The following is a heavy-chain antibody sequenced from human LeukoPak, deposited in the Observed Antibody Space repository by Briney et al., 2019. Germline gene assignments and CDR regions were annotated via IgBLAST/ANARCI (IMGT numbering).Heavy chain of an antibody. Sequence: SETLSLTCNVSGGSISRSFFSWGWIRQPPGKGLEWIGSIYHSGNTYYNPSLKSRITISVDTAKDQFSLNLSSVTAADTAVYFCARLYTNSATCDYWGQGTLVTVSS. J-gene: IGHJ4*02. CDR3: ARLYTNSATCDY. CDR2: IYHSGNT. V-gene: IGHV4-39*01. CDR1: GGSISRSFFS. D-gene: IGHD2-2*02.